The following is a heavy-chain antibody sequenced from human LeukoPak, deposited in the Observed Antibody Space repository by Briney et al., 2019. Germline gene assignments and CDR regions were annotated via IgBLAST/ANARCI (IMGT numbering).Heavy chain of an antibody. CDR2: IYPGDSDT. Sequence: GESLKISCKGSGYSFTSYWIGWVRQMPGKGLEWMGIIYPGDSDTRYSPSFQGQVTISADKSISTAYLQWSSLKASDTAMYYCARWAGSYGHTYYFNYWGQGTLVTVSS. D-gene: IGHD5-18*01. V-gene: IGHV5-51*01. J-gene: IGHJ4*02. CDR1: GYSFTSYW. CDR3: ARWAGSYGHTYYFNY.